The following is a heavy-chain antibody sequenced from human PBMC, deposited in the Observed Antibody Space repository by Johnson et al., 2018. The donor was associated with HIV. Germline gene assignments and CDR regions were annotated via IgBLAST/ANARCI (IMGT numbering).Heavy chain of an antibody. CDR1: GFTFSNYW. V-gene: IGHV3-7*02. D-gene: IGHD1-26*01. Sequence: VQLVESGGGLVQPGGSLRLSCKATGFTFSNYWMSWVRQAPGKGLEWLANINEDGREKHYVDSVRGRFTISRDNGKNSLSLQMNTLRADDTGVYFCARGREDSWGQGTMVTVSS. J-gene: IGHJ3*01. CDR2: INEDGREK. CDR3: ARGREDS.